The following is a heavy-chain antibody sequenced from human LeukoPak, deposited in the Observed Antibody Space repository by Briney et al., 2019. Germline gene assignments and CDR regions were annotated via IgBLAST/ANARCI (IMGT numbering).Heavy chain of an antibody. V-gene: IGHV1-18*01. CDR1: GDTYTNYG. D-gene: IGHD2-2*01. CDR3: ARLVILPAAMPSIDYYYYMDV. Sequence: ASVKVSCKASGDTYTNYGLSWVRQAPGQRLEWMGWISGYNGDTNYAQKFQGRVSMTTDTSTSTPYMELWSVRSDDTAVYYCARLVILPAAMPSIDYYYYMDVWGKGTTVTISS. CDR2: ISGYNGDT. J-gene: IGHJ6*03.